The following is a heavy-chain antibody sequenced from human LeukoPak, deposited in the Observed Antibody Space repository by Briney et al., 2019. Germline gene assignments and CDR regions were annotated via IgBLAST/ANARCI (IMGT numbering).Heavy chain of an antibody. V-gene: IGHV4-59*01. CDR2: IYYSGST. Sequence: PSETLSLTCTVSGGSISSYYWSWIRQPPGKGLEWIGYIYYSGSTNYNPSLKSRVTISVDTSKNQFSLKLSSVTAADTAVYYCARGFPYYDFWSGYQSPPYYFDYWGQGTLVTVSS. CDR3: ARGFPYYDFWSGYQSPPYYFDY. CDR1: GGSISSYY. J-gene: IGHJ4*02. D-gene: IGHD3-3*01.